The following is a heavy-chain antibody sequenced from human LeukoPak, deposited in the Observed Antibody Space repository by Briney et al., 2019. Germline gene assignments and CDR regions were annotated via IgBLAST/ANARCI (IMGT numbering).Heavy chain of an antibody. J-gene: IGHJ3*02. CDR2: INSDVSTT. CDR1: GFTSSAYW. V-gene: IGHV3-74*01. CDR3: ARYGRYRAFDI. D-gene: IGHD1-26*01. Sequence: PGGSLRLSCAASGFTSSAYWMHWVCQVPGKGLVWVSRINSDVSTTNYADSVKGRFTISRDNAKNTIYLQMNSLRAEDTAVYYCARYGRYRAFDIWGPGTVVTVSS.